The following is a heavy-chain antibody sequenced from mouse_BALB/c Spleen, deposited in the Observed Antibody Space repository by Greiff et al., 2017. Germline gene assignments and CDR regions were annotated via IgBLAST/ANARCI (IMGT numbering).Heavy chain of an antibody. CDR3: ARPGNYGSSPYAMDY. Sequence: QVQLKQSGPGLVAPSQSLSITCTVSGFSLTSYGVHWVRQPPGKGLEWLGVIWAGGSTNYNSALMSRLSISKDNSKSQVFLKMNSLQTDDTAMYYCARPGNYGSSPYAMDYWGQGTSVTVSS. D-gene: IGHD1-1*01. V-gene: IGHV2-9*02. CDR2: IWAGGST. J-gene: IGHJ4*01. CDR1: GFSLTSYG.